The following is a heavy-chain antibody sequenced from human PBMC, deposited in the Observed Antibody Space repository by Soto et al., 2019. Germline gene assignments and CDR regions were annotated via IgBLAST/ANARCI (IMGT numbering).Heavy chain of an antibody. CDR3: ARLRGEWELRPDLWYFDY. CDR1: GGSISSSSYY. V-gene: IGHV4-39*01. J-gene: IGHJ4*02. D-gene: IGHD1-26*01. CDR2: IYYSGST. Sequence: QLQLQESGPGLVKPSETLSLTCTVSGGSISSSSYYWGWIRQPPGKGLEWIGSIYYSGSTYYNPSLRSRVTISVDTSKNQFSLKLSSVTAADTAVYYCARLRGEWELRPDLWYFDYWGQGTLVTVSS.